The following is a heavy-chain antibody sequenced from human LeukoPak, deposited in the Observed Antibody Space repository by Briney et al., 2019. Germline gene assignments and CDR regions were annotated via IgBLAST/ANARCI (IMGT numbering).Heavy chain of an antibody. D-gene: IGHD2-8*02. Sequence: SETLSLTCTVSGGSISSYYWSWVRQPPGKGLEWIGYIYYSGSTNYNPSLKSRVTISVDTSKNQFSLKLSSVTAADTAVYYCAGHHPRNTVDFWGQGTLVTVSS. CDR1: GGSISSYY. CDR2: IYYSGST. J-gene: IGHJ4*02. V-gene: IGHV4-59*08. CDR3: AGHHPRNTVDF.